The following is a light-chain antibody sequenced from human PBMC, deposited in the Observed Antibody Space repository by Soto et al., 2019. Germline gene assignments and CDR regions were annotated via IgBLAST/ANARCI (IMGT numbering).Light chain of an antibody. CDR2: EVS. CDR1: SSDVGGYNY. V-gene: IGLV2-14*01. Sequence: QSALTQPASVSGSPGQSITISCTGTSSDVGGYNYVSWYQQQSGKAPKLMIHEVSNRPSGVSNRFSGSKSGNTASLTISGLQAEDEADYYCHSYTSSSTYVFGTGTKLTVL. J-gene: IGLJ1*01. CDR3: HSYTSSSTYV.